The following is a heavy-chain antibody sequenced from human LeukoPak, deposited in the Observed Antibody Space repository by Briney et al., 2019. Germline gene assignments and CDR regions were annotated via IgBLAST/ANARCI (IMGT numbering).Heavy chain of an antibody. D-gene: IGHD6-19*01. V-gene: IGHV3-43*02. CDR3: AKAHRTGERYSSDWYAFDY. J-gene: IGHJ4*02. CDR1: GFTFDHYA. Sequence: GGSLRLSCAASGFTFDHYAVHWVRQAPGKGLEWVSLISGDGGTTYYADSVKGRFTISRDNSKSSLYLQMNSLRSEDTALYYCAKAHRTGERYSSDWYAFDYWGQGTLVTVSS. CDR2: ISGDGGTT.